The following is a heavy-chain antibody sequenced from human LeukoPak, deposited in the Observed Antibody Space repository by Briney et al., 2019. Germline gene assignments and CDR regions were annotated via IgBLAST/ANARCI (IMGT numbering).Heavy chain of an antibody. CDR2: IIPIFGTA. CDR1: GGTFSSYA. J-gene: IGHJ4*02. CDR3: ARVPSLYSGYDFVY. V-gene: IGHV1-69*01. D-gene: IGHD5-12*01. Sequence: SVNVSCKSSGGTFSSYAISWVRQAPGQGLEWMGGIIPIFGTANYAQKFQGRVTITADESTSTAYMELSSLRSEDTAVYYCARVPSLYSGYDFVYWGQGTLVTVSS.